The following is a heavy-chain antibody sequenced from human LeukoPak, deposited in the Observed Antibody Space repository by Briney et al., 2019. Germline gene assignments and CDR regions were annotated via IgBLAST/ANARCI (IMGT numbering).Heavy chain of an antibody. D-gene: IGHD6-25*01. J-gene: IGHJ3*02. CDR2: INHSGST. CDR1: GGSFSGYY. V-gene: IGHV4-34*01. Sequence: SETLSLTCAVYGGSFSGYYWSWIRQPPGKGLEWIGEINHSGSTNYNPSLKSRVTISVDTSKNQFSLKLSSVTAADTAVYYCARDGSGAAFDIWGQGTMVTVSS. CDR3: ARDGSGAAFDI.